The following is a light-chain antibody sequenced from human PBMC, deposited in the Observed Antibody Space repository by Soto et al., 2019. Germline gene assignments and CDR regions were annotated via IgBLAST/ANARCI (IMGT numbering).Light chain of an antibody. CDR1: SSDVGGYNY. J-gene: IGLJ2*01. CDR2: EVS. Sequence: QSVLTQPASVSGSPGQSITISCTGTSSDVGGYNYVSWYQQHPGKTPKLMIYEVSNRPSGVSNRFSGSKSGNTASLTISGLQAEDEADYYCCSYAGSSTFVFGGGTKVTVL. V-gene: IGLV2-14*01. CDR3: CSYAGSSTFV.